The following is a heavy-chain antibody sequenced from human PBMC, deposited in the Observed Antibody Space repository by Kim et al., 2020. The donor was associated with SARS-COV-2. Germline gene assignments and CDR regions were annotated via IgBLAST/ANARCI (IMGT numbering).Heavy chain of an antibody. Sequence: GGSLRLSCAASGFTFSSYAMSWVRQAPGKGLEWVSAISGGGGSTYYADSVKGRFTISRDNSKNTLYLQMNSLRAEDTAIYYCAKQTAIATGSFEYWGQGTLVTVSS. D-gene: IGHD6-13*01. V-gene: IGHV3-23*01. CDR3: AKQTAIATGSFEY. CDR2: ISGGGGST. CDR1: GFTFSSYA. J-gene: IGHJ4*02.